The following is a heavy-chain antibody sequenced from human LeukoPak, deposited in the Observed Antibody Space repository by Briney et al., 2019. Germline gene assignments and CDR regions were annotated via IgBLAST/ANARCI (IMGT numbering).Heavy chain of an antibody. CDR1: GYNFNSHH. CDR2: IYPRDGST. Sequence: GASVKVSCKTSGYNFNSHHVHWVRQAPGQGLEWMGMIYPRDGSTSYAQKFQGRVTVTRDTSTSTVHMELSGLRSEDTAVYYCARDQEGFDYWGQGTLVTVSS. V-gene: IGHV1-46*02. CDR3: ARDQEGFDY. J-gene: IGHJ4*02.